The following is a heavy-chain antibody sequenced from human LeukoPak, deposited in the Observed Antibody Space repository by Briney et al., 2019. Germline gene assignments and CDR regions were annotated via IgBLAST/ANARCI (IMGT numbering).Heavy chain of an antibody. CDR1: GFTFSSYA. Sequence: GGSLRLSCAASGFTFSSYAMSWVRQAPGKGLEWVSAISGSGGSTYYADSVKGRFTISRDNSKNTLYLQMNSLRAEDTAVYYCARGIVGATKGGAFDIWGQGTMVTVSS. J-gene: IGHJ3*02. D-gene: IGHD1-26*01. CDR2: ISGSGGST. CDR3: ARGIVGATKGGAFDI. V-gene: IGHV3-23*01.